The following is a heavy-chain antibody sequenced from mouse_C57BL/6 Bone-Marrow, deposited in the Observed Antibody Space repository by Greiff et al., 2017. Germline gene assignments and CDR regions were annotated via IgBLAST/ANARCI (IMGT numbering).Heavy chain of an antibody. CDR2: IDPENGDT. CDR3: TTGLLTLD. V-gene: IGHV14-4*01. D-gene: IGHD2-1*01. CDR1: GFNIKDDY. Sequence: EVQLQQSGAELVRPGASVKLSCTASGFNIKDDYMHWVKQRPEQGLEWIGWIDPENGDTEYASKFQGKATITADTSSNTAYLQLSSLTSEDTAVYYCTTGLLTLDWGQGTTLIVSS. J-gene: IGHJ2*01.